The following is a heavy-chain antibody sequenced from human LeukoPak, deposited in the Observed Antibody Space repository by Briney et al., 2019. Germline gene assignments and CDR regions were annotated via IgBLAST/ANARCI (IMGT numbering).Heavy chain of an antibody. CDR2: ISYDGSNK. CDR1: GFTFSSYG. J-gene: IGHJ4*02. CDR3: AKGRVMVRGASIEFDY. D-gene: IGHD3-10*01. Sequence: PGRSLRLSCAASGFTFSSYGMHWVRQAPGKGLEWVAVISYDGSNKYYADSVKGRFTISRDNSKNTLYLQMNSLRAEDTAVYYCAKGRVMVRGASIEFDYWGQGTLVTVSS. V-gene: IGHV3-30*18.